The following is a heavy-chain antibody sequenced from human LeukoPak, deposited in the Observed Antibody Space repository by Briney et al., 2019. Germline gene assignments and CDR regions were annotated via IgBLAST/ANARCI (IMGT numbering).Heavy chain of an antibody. Sequence: GGSLRLSCAASGFTFSSYGMHWVRQAPGKGLEWVAFIRYDGSNKYYADSVKGRFTISRDNSKNTLYLQMNSLRAEDTAVYYCARTYIVVVPAASPHFDYWGQGTLVTVSS. J-gene: IGHJ4*02. CDR2: IRYDGSNK. V-gene: IGHV3-30*02. D-gene: IGHD2-2*01. CDR3: ARTYIVVVPAASPHFDY. CDR1: GFTFSSYG.